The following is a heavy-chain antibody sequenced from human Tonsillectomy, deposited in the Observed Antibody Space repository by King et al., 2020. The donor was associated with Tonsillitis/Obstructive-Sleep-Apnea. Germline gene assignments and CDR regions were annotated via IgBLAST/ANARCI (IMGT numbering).Heavy chain of an antibody. J-gene: IGHJ4*02. D-gene: IGHD3-22*01. CDR3: ARDSMSHYFDSSTYYTFHY. CDR1: GYTFTSYG. Sequence: QLVQSGAEVKKPGASVKVSCKASGYTFTSYGISWVRQAPGQGLEWMGWISAYNGDTNYAQNLQGRLTMTTDTSTSTAYMELRSLRSDDTAVYYCARDSMSHYFDSSTYYTFHYWGQGTLVTVSS. V-gene: IGHV1-18*01. CDR2: ISAYNGDT.